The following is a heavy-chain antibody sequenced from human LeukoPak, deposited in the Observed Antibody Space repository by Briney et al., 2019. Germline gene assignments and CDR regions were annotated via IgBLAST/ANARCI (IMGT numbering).Heavy chain of an antibody. CDR2: IYYSGST. CDR3: ARTLLISVSIDY. Sequence: SETLSLTCTVSGGSISSGDYYWSWIRQPPGKGLEWIGYIYYSGSTYYNPSLKSRVTISVDTSKNQFSLKLSSVTAADKAVYYCARTLLISVSIDYWGQGTLVTVSS. V-gene: IGHV4-30-4*08. J-gene: IGHJ4*02. CDR1: GGSISSGDYY. D-gene: IGHD3-10*02.